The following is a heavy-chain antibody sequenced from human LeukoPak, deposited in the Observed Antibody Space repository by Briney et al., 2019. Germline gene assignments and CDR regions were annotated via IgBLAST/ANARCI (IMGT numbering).Heavy chain of an antibody. V-gene: IGHV3-48*02. CDR2: ITASGTAM. CDR3: ASSGSYRFDY. J-gene: IGHJ4*02. Sequence: GGSLRLSCAASGFTFSSSYMSWVRQAPGKGLEWVSHITASGTAMFYADSVKGRFAISRDNAKNSLYLQMNSLRDEDTAVYYCASSGSYRFDYWGQGTLVTVSS. CDR1: GFTFSSSY. D-gene: IGHD1-26*01.